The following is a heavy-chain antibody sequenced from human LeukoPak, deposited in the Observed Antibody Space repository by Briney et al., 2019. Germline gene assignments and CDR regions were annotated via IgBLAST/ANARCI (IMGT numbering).Heavy chain of an antibody. CDR1: GCSISSSSNY. CDR2: IYCSRST. J-gene: IGHJ6*03. V-gene: IGHV4-61*05. CDR3: ARGGPPGYYYDYYMDV. Sequence: AETLSLTCTVSGCSISSSSNYWGWLRQTQGKGLDSIGYIYCSRSTNFNPSLKSRVTISVDTSKNQFSLKMSSVTAADTAVYFCARGGPPGYYYDYYMDVWGKGTTVT.